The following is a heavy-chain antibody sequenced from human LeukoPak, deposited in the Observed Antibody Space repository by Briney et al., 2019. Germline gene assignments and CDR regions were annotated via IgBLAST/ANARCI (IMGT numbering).Heavy chain of an antibody. Sequence: SETLSLTCAVYGGSFSGYYWSWIRQPPGKGLEWIGSIYYSGSTYYNPSLKSRVTISVDTSKNQFSLKLSSVTAADTAVYYCARASITMVRGVIIISYFDYWGQGTLVTVSS. J-gene: IGHJ4*02. D-gene: IGHD3-10*01. CDR2: IYYSGST. CDR1: GGSFSGYY. V-gene: IGHV4-34*01. CDR3: ARASITMVRGVIIISYFDY.